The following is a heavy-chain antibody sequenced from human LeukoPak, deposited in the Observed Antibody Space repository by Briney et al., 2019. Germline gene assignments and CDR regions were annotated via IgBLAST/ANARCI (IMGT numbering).Heavy chain of an antibody. CDR2: ISSSSSYI. Sequence: GGSLRLSCSASGFTFSSYSMNWVRQAPGKGLEWVSSISSSSSYIYYADSVKGRFTISRDNAKNSLYLQMNSLRAEDTAVYYCARYSSGWYVDYWGQGTLVTVSS. V-gene: IGHV3-21*01. D-gene: IGHD6-19*01. J-gene: IGHJ4*02. CDR3: ARYSSGWYVDY. CDR1: GFTFSSYS.